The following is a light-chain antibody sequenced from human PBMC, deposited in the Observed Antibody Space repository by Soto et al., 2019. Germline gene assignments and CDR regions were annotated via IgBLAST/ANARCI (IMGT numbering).Light chain of an antibody. CDR1: QSVSSN. Sequence: EIVMTQSPATLSVSPGERATLSCRASQSVSSNLAWYQQKPGQAPRLLIYGASTRATGIPARFSGSGSGTEFTLTISSWQSEDFAVYYCQQYNNWPPLTFGGGTKVEIK. J-gene: IGKJ4*01. CDR2: GAS. CDR3: QQYNNWPPLT. V-gene: IGKV3-15*01.